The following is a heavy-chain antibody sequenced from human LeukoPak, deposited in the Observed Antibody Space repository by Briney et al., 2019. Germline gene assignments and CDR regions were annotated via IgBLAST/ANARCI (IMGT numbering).Heavy chain of an antibody. CDR1: GYTFTSYY. J-gene: IGHJ6*02. D-gene: IGHD6-19*01. CDR3: ARVGKQWLVRYYYYGMDV. V-gene: IGHV1-46*01. CDR2: IFSGGDT. Sequence: ASVKVSCKTSGYTFTSYYLHWVRQAPGQGLEWMGAIFSGGDTASAQKLQGRVTMTTDTSTSTAYMELRSLRSDDTAVYYCARVGKQWLVRYYYYGMDVWGQGTTVTVSS.